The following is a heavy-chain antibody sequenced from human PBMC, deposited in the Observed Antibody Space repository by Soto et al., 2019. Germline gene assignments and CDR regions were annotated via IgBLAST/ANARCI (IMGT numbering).Heavy chain of an antibody. V-gene: IGHV3-11*05. Sequence: QVQLVESGGGLVKPGGSLRLSCAASGFIFSDYYMSWIRQAPGKGLEWVSDISLSRSHTNYANSVKGRFTISRDNAKNSLYVQMNSLRAEDTAVYYCATTWSGNSEESYWGQGTLVTVSS. CDR2: ISLSRSHT. CDR1: GFIFSDYY. J-gene: IGHJ4*02. D-gene: IGHD3-3*01. CDR3: ATTWSGNSEESY.